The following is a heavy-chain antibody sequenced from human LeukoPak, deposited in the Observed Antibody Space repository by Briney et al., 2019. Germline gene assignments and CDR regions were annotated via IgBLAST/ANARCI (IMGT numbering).Heavy chain of an antibody. J-gene: IGHJ4*02. CDR3: AKEMDSGYDYGPFDY. V-gene: IGHV3-30*18. Sequence: PGRSLRLSCAASGFTFSSYGMHWVCQAPGKGLEWVAVISYDGSNKYYADSVKGRFTISRDNSKNTLYLQMNSLRAEDTAVYYCAKEMDSGYDYGPFDYWGQETLVTVSS. CDR2: ISYDGSNK. CDR1: GFTFSSYG. D-gene: IGHD5-12*01.